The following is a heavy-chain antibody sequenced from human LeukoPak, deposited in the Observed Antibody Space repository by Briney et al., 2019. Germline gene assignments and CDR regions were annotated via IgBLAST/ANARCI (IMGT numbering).Heavy chain of an antibody. CDR1: GFTFSSYG. CDR2: IWYDGSNK. D-gene: IGHD4-17*01. J-gene: IGHJ6*02. CDR3: AREYGPLYYYYGMDV. Sequence: GRSLRLSCAASGFTFSSYGMHWVRLAPGKGLEWVAVIWYDGSNKYYADSVKGRFTISRDNSKNTLYLQMNSLRAEDTAVYYCAREYGPLYYYYGMDVWGQGTTVTVSS. V-gene: IGHV3-33*01.